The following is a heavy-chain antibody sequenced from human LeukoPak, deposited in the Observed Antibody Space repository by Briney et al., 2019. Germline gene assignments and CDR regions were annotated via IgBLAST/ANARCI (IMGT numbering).Heavy chain of an antibody. V-gene: IGHV6-1*01. D-gene: IGHD3-10*01. Sequence: SQTLSLTCAISGDSVSSNNAAWNWIRQSPSRGLEWLGRTYYRSKWYNDYPPSVRSRITINPDTSKNQFSLQLNSVTPEDAAVYYCAREGTMVRGLMNHFDYWGQGTLVTVSS. CDR1: GDSVSSNNAA. CDR2: TYYRSKWYN. CDR3: AREGTMVRGLMNHFDY. J-gene: IGHJ4*02.